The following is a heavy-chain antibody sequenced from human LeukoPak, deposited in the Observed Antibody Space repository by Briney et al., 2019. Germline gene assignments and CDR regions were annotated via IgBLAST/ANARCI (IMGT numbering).Heavy chain of an antibody. CDR1: GFSFTTYW. CDR2: IKEDGSDK. J-gene: IGHJ6*02. V-gene: IGHV3-7*01. D-gene: IGHD1-26*01. Sequence: PGGSLRLSCAATGFSFTTYWMSWVRQAPGKGLEWVANIKEDGSDKYYVDSVKGRFSISRDNAKNSLYLQMNSLRAEDTAVYYCASEYSGSYSYYYYYGMDVWGQGTTVTVSS. CDR3: ASEYSGSYSYYYYYGMDV.